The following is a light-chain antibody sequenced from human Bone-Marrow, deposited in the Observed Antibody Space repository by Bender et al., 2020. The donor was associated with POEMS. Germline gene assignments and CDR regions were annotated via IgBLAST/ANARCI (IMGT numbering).Light chain of an antibody. V-gene: IGLV1-44*01. Sequence: QSVLTQPPSASGTPGQRVPISCSGGSSNIGAHAVNWYQHLPGTAPKLLIYSSHRRPSEVPDRFSGSRSGTSASLAISGVQSEDEADYYCAVWDDSLNGWVFGGGTKLTVL. CDR3: AVWDDSLNGWV. J-gene: IGLJ3*02. CDR2: SSH. CDR1: SSNIGAHA.